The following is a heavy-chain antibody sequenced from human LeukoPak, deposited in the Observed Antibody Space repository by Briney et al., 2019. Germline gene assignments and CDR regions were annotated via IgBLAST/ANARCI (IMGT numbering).Heavy chain of an antibody. J-gene: IGHJ6*02. CDR1: GFTFSDYY. D-gene: IGHD2-2*01. CDR2: ITGSGTNT. CDR3: ARVGGYCSSTSCYDLHYYYYGMDV. Sequence: GGSLRLSCAASGFTFSDYYMSWIRQAPGKGLEWVSAITGSGTNTYFADSVKGRFTISRDNAKNSLYLQMNSLRAEDTAVYYCARVGGYCSSTSCYDLHYYYYGMDVWGQGTTVTVSS. V-gene: IGHV3-11*04.